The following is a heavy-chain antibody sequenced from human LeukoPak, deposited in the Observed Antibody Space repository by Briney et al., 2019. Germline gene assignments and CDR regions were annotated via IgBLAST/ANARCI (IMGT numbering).Heavy chain of an antibody. CDR3: AREDCSGGSCYSDY. Sequence: PSQTLSLTCTVSGGSISSGGYYWSWIRQHPGTGLEWIGYIYYSGSTYYNPSLKSRVTISVDTSKNQFSLKLSSVTAADTAVYYCAREDCSGGSCYSDYWGQGTLVTVSS. CDR1: GGSISSGGYY. J-gene: IGHJ4*02. CDR2: IYYSGST. D-gene: IGHD2-15*01. V-gene: IGHV4-31*03.